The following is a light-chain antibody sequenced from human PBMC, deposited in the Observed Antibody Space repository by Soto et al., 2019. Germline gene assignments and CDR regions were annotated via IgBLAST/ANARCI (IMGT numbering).Light chain of an antibody. CDR3: QQYYSYPSWT. Sequence: AIRMTQSPSSLSASTGDRVTITCRASQGISSYLAWYQQKPGKAPKLLIYAASTSQSGVPSRFSGSGSGTDFTLTISCLQSEDFATYYCQQYYSYPSWTFGQGTKLEIK. CDR2: AAS. J-gene: IGKJ2*02. V-gene: IGKV1-8*01. CDR1: QGISSY.